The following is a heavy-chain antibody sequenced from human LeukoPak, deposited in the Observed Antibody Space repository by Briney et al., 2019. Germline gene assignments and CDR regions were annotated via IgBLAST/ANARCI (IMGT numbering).Heavy chain of an antibody. D-gene: IGHD3-10*01. V-gene: IGHV4-39*01. CDR2: IYYSGST. Sequence: SETLSLTCTVSGGSISSSSYYWGWIRQPPGKGLDWIGSIYYSGSTYYNPSLKSRFTISVDTSKNQFSLKLSSVTAADTAVYYCARVAYGSGSYCYFDYWGQGTLVTVSS. J-gene: IGHJ4*02. CDR3: ARVAYGSGSYCYFDY. CDR1: GGSISSSSYY.